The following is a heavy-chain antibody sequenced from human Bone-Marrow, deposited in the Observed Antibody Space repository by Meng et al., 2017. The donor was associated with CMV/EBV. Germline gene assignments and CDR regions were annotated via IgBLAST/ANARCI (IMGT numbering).Heavy chain of an antibody. V-gene: IGHV3-53*01. J-gene: IGHJ4*02. D-gene: IGHD2-15*01. CDR1: GFTFSSYW. CDR2: IYSGGST. CDR3: ARDLIRGGSSSY. Sequence: GGSLRLSCAASGFTFSSYWMHWVRQAPGKGLEWVSVIYSGGSTYYADSVKGRFTISRDNSKNTLYLQMNSLRAEDTAVYYCARDLIRGGSSSYWGQGTLVTVSS.